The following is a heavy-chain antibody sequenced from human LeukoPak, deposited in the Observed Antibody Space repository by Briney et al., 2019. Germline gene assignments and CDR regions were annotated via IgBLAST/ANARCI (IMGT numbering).Heavy chain of an antibody. CDR1: GGSISRYY. V-gene: IGHV4-59*08. D-gene: IGHD6-19*01. J-gene: IGHJ2*01. CDR3: ARLTEVAVARSKYWYFDL. CDR2: IYYTGST. Sequence: SETLSLTCTVSGGSISRYYWNWIRQPPGKGLEWIGYIYYTGSTNYNPSLKSRITMSVDTSKSQFSLKLSSVTAADTAVYYCARLTEVAVARSKYWYFDLWGRGTLVTVSS.